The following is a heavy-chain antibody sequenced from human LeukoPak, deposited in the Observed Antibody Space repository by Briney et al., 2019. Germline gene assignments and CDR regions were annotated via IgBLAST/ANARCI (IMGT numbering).Heavy chain of an antibody. V-gene: IGHV1-18*01. CDR2: ISGYTGNK. CDR3: AREGGHAYYYMDV. D-gene: IGHD3-16*01. Sequence: ASVKVSCKASGYTFTNYGISWVRQAPGQGLEWMGWISGYTGNKNYAQKLQDRVTMTTDTSTSTAYMELRSLRSDDTAVYYCAREGGHAYYYMDVWGKGTTVTVSS. J-gene: IGHJ6*03. CDR1: GYTFTNYG.